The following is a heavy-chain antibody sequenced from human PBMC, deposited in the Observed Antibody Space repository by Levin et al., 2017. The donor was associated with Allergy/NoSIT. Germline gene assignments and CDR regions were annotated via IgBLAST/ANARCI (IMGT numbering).Heavy chain of an antibody. Sequence: PGGSLRLSCAASGFTFSSYAMSWVRQAPGKGLEWVSAISGSGGSTYYADSVKGRFTISRDNSKNTLYLQMNSLRAEDTAVYYCAKSTRSGKQLVRYFDLWGRGTLVTVSS. CDR2: ISGSGGST. CDR3: AKSTRSGKQLVRYFDL. CDR1: GFTFSSYA. J-gene: IGHJ2*01. D-gene: IGHD6-13*01. V-gene: IGHV3-23*01.